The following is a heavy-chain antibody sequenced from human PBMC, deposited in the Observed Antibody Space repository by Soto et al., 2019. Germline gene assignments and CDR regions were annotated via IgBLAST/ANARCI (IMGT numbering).Heavy chain of an antibody. D-gene: IGHD3-3*01. V-gene: IGHV3-30*18. CDR3: AKDVLRFLEWLAFYGMDV. CDR1: GFTFSSYG. CDR2: ISYDGSNN. Sequence: QVQLVESGGGVVQPGRSLRLSCAASGFTFSSYGMHWVRQAPGKGLEWVAVISYDGSNNYYADSVKGRFTISRDNSKNTLYLQMNSLRAEDTAGYYCAKDVLRFLEWLAFYGMDVWGQVTTVTVSS. J-gene: IGHJ6*02.